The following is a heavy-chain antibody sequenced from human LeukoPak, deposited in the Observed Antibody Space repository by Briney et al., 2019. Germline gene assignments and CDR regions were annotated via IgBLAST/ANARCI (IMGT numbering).Heavy chain of an antibody. Sequence: SETLSLTCTVSGGSISSSSYYWGWIRQPPGKGLEWIGSIYYSGSTYYNPSLKSRVTISVDTSKNQFSLKLSSVTAADTAVYYCARVQYYDSRGERFDYWGQGTLVTVSS. CDR3: ARVQYYDSRGERFDY. CDR2: IYYSGST. D-gene: IGHD3-22*01. CDR1: GGSISSSSYY. J-gene: IGHJ4*02. V-gene: IGHV4-39*01.